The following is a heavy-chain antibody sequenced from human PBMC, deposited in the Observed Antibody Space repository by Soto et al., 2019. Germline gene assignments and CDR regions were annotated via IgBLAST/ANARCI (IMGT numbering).Heavy chain of an antibody. CDR3: YYYGMDV. J-gene: IGHJ6*02. CDR1: GFTFSSYS. V-gene: IGHV3-30-3*01. Sequence: GGSLSLSCAASGFTFSSYSMHWVRQAPGKGLEWVAVISYDGSNKYYADSVKGRFTISRDNSKNTLYLQMNSLRAEDTAVYYCYYYGMDVWGQGTTVTVSS. CDR2: ISYDGSNK.